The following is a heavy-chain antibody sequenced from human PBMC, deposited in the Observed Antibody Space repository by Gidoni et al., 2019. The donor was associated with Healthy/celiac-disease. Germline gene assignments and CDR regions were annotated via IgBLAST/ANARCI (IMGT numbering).Heavy chain of an antibody. Sequence: QVQLQQWGAGLLKPSETLSLTCAVYGGSFSGYYWSWIRQPPGKGLEWIGETNHSGSTNYNPSLKSRVTRSVDTSKNQFSLKLSSVTAADTAVYYCARERRYDYVWGSYRGGIYFDYWGQGTLVTVSS. CDR2: TNHSGST. CDR1: GGSFSGYY. CDR3: ARERRYDYVWGSYRGGIYFDY. D-gene: IGHD3-16*02. J-gene: IGHJ4*02. V-gene: IGHV4-34*01.